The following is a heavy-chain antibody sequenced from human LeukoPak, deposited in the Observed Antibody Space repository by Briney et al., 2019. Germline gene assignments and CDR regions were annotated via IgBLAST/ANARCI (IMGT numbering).Heavy chain of an antibody. CDR1: GGSIRSDNYY. CDR2: IYYSGST. Sequence: SETLSLTCTVSGGSIRSDNYYWSWLRQFPGKGLEWIGYIYYSGSTYYHPSLKSRVTISVDTSKNHFSLNLNSVTAADTAIYYCARLYGSGRNYLDYWGQGTLVTVSS. J-gene: IGHJ4*02. CDR3: ARLYGSGRNYLDY. V-gene: IGHV4-31*03. D-gene: IGHD3-10*01.